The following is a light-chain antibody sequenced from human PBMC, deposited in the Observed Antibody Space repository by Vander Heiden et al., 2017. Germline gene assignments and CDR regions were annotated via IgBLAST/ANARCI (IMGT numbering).Light chain of an antibody. Sequence: TISCSVTSSNIGHNGLPCYQQRPGKPPKPLIDYDDLRPSGVSDRFSGSKSGTAASLAISGLQSEDEADYYCAAWDDSRNGPIFGGGTKLTVL. V-gene: IGLV1-36*01. J-gene: IGLJ2*01. CDR2: YDD. CDR1: SSNIGHNG. CDR3: AAWDDSRNGPI.